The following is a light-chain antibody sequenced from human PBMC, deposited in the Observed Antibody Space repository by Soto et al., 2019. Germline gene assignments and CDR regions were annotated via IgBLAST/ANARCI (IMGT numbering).Light chain of an antibody. V-gene: IGLV2-14*01. CDR2: EVS. J-gene: IGLJ1*01. Sequence: QSALTQPASVSGSPGQSITISCSGASSDIGPYDYVSWYQHRPGRAPKLLIYEVSNWPSGVSYRFSGSKSGNTASLTISGLQAEDRGDYYCTTFAPGRIYVFGSGTKLTVL. CDR3: TTFAPGRIYV. CDR1: SSDIGPYDY.